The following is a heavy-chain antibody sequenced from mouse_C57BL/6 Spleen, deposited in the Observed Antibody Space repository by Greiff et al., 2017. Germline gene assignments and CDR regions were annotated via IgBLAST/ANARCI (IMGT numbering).Heavy chain of an antibody. J-gene: IGHJ3*01. Sequence: QVQLQQSGPELVKPGASVKISCKASGYAFSSSWMNWVKQRPGKGLEWIGRIYPGDGDTNYNGKFKGKATLTADKSSSTAYMQLSSLTSEDSAVYFCAPLTTWFGYGGQGTLVTVYA. CDR1: GYAFSSSW. V-gene: IGHV1-82*01. CDR3: APLTTWFGY. D-gene: IGHD4-1*01. CDR2: IYPGDGDT.